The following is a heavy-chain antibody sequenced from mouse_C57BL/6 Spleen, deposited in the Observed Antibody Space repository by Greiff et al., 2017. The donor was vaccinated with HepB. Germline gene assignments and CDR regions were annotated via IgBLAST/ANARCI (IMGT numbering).Heavy chain of an antibody. V-gene: IGHV1-58*01. CDR3: ARSYGSSLKYAMDY. CDR2: IYIGNGYT. J-gene: IGHJ4*01. Sequence: EVKLVESGAELVRPGSSVKMSCKTSGYTFTSYGINWVKQRPGQGLEWIGYIYIGNGYTEYNEKFKGKATLTSDTSSSTAYMQLSSLTSEDSAIYFCARSYGSSLKYAMDYWGQGTSVTVSS. CDR1: GYTFTSYG. D-gene: IGHD1-1*01.